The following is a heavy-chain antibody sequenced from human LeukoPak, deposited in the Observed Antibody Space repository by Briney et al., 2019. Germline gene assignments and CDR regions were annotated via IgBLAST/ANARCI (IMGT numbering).Heavy chain of an antibody. CDR1: GFTFSSYW. CDR3: VTGGVEPAAMFVH. V-gene: IGHV3-7*05. J-gene: IGHJ5*02. D-gene: IGHD2-2*01. CDR2: IKQDGSEK. Sequence: GGSLRLSCAASGFTFSSYWMSWVRQAPGKGLEWVANIKQDGSEKYYVDSVKGRFTISRDNAKNSLYLQMNSLRAEDTAVYYCVTGGVEPAAMFVHLGQGTLVTVSS.